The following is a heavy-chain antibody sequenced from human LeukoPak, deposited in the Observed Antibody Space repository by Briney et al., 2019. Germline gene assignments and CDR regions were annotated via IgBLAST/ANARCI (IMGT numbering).Heavy chain of an antibody. CDR1: GFTFSSYD. J-gene: IGHJ4*02. CDR3: AKQEYEYYDILTGYYFPDY. Sequence: PGRSLRLSCAASGFTFSSYDMHWVRQAPGKGLEWVTVISYDGSNKYYGDSVKGRFTISRDNSKNTLYLQMNSLRAEDTAVYYCAKQEYEYYDILTGYYFPDYWGQGTLVTVSS. D-gene: IGHD3-9*01. V-gene: IGHV3-30*18. CDR2: ISYDGSNK.